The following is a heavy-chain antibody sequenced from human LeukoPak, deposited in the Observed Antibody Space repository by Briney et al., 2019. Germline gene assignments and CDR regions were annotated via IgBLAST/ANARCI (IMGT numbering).Heavy chain of an antibody. CDR1: GYTFTGYY. CDR2: INPNSGGT. J-gene: IGHJ4*02. Sequence: ASVKVSCKASGYTFTGYYMHWVRQAPGQGLEWMGRINPNSGGTNYAQKFQGRATMTRDTSISTAYMELSRLRSDDTAVYYCARDRELWFGELLSSIIDYWGQGTLVTVSS. D-gene: IGHD3-10*01. CDR3: ARDRELWFGELLSSIIDY. V-gene: IGHV1-2*06.